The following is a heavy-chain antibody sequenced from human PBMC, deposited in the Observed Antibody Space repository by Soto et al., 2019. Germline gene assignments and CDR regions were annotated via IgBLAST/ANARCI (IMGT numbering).Heavy chain of an antibody. D-gene: IGHD6-13*01. CDR3: ARGVGPASSRWYRAPLDY. V-gene: IGHV3-33*01. Sequence: PGGSLRLSCAASGFTFSSYGMHWVRQAPGKGLEWVAVIWYDGSNKYYADSVKGRFTISRDNSKNTLYLQMNSLSAEDRAVYYCARGVGPASSRWYRAPLDYWGQATLVTVSS. CDR2: IWYDGSNK. J-gene: IGHJ4*02. CDR1: GFTFSSYG.